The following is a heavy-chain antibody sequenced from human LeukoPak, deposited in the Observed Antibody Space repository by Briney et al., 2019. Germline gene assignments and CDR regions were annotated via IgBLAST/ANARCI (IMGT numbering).Heavy chain of an antibody. J-gene: IGHJ6*03. CDR1: GGTFSSYA. Sequence: GASVKVSCKASGGTFSSYAISWVRQAPGQGLEWMGGISPIFGTANYAQKFQGRVTITADKSTSTAYMELSSLRSEDTAVYYCARDSARPDPTSYYYYYMDVWGKGTTVTVSS. D-gene: IGHD6-6*01. CDR2: ISPIFGTA. V-gene: IGHV1-69*06. CDR3: ARDSARPDPTSYYYYYMDV.